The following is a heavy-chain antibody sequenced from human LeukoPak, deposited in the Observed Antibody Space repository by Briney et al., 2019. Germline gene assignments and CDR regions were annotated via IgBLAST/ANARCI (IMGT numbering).Heavy chain of an antibody. CDR3: ARDRSPFIAAAGNWPDY. CDR2: ISYDGSNK. Sequence: PGGSLRLSCAASGFTFSSYAMHWVRQAPGKGLEWVAVISYDGSNKYYADSVKGRFTISRDNSKNTLYLQMNSLRAEDTAVYYCARDRSPFIAAAGNWPDYWGQGTLVTVSS. J-gene: IGHJ4*02. CDR1: GFTFSSYA. V-gene: IGHV3-30*04. D-gene: IGHD6-13*01.